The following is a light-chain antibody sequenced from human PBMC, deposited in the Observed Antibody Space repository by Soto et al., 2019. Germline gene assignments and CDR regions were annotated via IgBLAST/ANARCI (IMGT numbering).Light chain of an antibody. CDR3: CTYAGHVPK. V-gene: IGLV2-23*02. J-gene: IGLJ2*01. CDR2: EVD. CDR1: TSDVAYYDL. Sequence: QSVLTQPASVSGSPGQSITISCAGTTSDVAYYDLVSWYLQHPGRAPKLLIYEVDKRPSGISVRFSGSKSGATASLTISGLLPEDEAVYFCCTYAGHVPKFGGGTKLTVL.